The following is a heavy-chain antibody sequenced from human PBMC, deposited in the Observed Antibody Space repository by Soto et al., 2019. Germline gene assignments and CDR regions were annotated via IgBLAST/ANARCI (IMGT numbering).Heavy chain of an antibody. J-gene: IGHJ4*02. CDR3: ASTNCGGDCSYRHDRYYFES. CDR1: GGCITSDDYY. Sequence: QVQLQESGPGLVKPSQSLSLTCTVSGGCITSDDYYWSWIRQPPGRGLEWIGYIFYSGSTHYNPSLKSRFIISLDTSKKQVSLKLSSVTAADTAVYYCASTNCGGDCSYRHDRYYFESWGQGTLVTVSS. CDR2: IFYSGST. V-gene: IGHV4-30-4*01. D-gene: IGHD2-21*02.